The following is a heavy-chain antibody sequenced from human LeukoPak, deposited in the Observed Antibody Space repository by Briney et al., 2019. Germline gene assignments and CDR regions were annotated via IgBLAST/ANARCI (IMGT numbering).Heavy chain of an antibody. CDR3: TRDGPRSSGYPDT. CDR2: IYYSGST. J-gene: IGHJ5*02. D-gene: IGHD3-22*01. Sequence: SQTLSLTCTVSGGSISSGGYFWSWIRQHPGKGLEWIGYIYYSGSTYYNPSLKSRVTISVDTSKNQFSLKLSSVTAADTAVYYCTRDGPRSSGYPDTWGQGTLVTVSS. V-gene: IGHV4-31*03. CDR1: GGSISSGGYF.